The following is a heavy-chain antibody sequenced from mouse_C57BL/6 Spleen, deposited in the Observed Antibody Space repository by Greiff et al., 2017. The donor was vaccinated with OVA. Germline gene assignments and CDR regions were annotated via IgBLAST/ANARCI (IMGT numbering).Heavy chain of an antibody. V-gene: IGHV8-12*01. J-gene: IGHJ3*01. D-gene: IGHD1-1*01. CDR2: IYWDDDN. CDR3: ARGYGSSHSFFAY. Sequence: QVTLKVSGPGILQSSQSLSLTCSSSGFSLSTSGMGLSWIRQPSGMGLVWLAHIYWDDDNCYNPFMKRWPTISNDTSRNQVFLKITRVDTADTATYYSARGYGSSHSFFAYWGQGTLVTVSA. CDR1: GFSLSTSGMG.